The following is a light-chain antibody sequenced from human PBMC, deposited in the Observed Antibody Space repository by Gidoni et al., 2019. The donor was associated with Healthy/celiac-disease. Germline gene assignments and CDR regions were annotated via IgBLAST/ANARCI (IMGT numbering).Light chain of an antibody. Sequence: QSALTQPASVYGSPGQSITISCTGTSSDGGSYNLVSWYQQHPGKAPKLMIYEGSKRPSGVSNRFSGSTSGNTASLTISGLQAADEADYYCCSYAGSSTYVVFGGGTKLTVL. V-gene: IGLV2-23*01. CDR2: EGS. CDR3: CSYAGSSTYVV. CDR1: SSDGGSYNL. J-gene: IGLJ2*01.